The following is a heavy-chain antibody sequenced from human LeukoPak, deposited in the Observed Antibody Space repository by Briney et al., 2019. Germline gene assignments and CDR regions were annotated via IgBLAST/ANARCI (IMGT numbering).Heavy chain of an antibody. CDR1: GFTFTSYS. CDR3: ARRYSSGSLETYFDL. Sequence: GGSLRLSCAASGFTFTSYSMNWVRQAPGKGLEWVSSISSSSTYIYYADSLKGRFTISRDNAKNSLYLQMNSLRAEDTAVYYCARRYSSGSLETYFDLWGRGTLVTVSS. J-gene: IGHJ2*01. V-gene: IGHV3-21*01. D-gene: IGHD6-25*01. CDR2: ISSSSTYI.